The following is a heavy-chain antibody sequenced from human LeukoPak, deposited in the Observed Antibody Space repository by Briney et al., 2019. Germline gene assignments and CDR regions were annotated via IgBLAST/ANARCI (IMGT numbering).Heavy chain of an antibody. CDR1: GGTFSSYA. CDR2: IIPIFGTA. CDR3: ARDYSGYAGY. Sequence: GASVKVSCKASGGTFSSYAISWVRQAPGQGLEWMGGIIPIFGTANYAQKFQGRVTITADESTSTAYMELRSLRSDDTAVYYCARDYSGYAGYWGQGTLVTVSS. J-gene: IGHJ4*02. V-gene: IGHV1-69*13. D-gene: IGHD5-12*01.